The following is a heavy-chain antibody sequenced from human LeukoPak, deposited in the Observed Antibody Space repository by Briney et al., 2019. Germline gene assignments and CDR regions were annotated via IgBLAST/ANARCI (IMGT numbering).Heavy chain of an antibody. CDR3: AREGRDYYDSSGYFGY. Sequence: GGSLRLSCAASGSTFSSYWMHWVRQAPGKGLVWVSRINSDGSSTRYADSVKGRFTISRDNAKNTLYLQMNSLRAEDTAVYYCAREGRDYYDSSGYFGYWGQGTLVTVSS. CDR2: INSDGSST. J-gene: IGHJ4*02. D-gene: IGHD3-22*01. V-gene: IGHV3-74*01. CDR1: GSTFSSYW.